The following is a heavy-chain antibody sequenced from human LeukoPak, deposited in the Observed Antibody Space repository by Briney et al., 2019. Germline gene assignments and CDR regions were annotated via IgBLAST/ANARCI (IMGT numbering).Heavy chain of an antibody. CDR1: GYSFTSYW. J-gene: IGHJ4*02. Sequence: GASLKISCRRSGYSFTSYWIGWVRRLPGKGLEWIGIIYPGDTDTSYSPSFQGQVTISADKSISTAYLQWSSLKASDTAMYYRARQLRGYTLVYWGQGTLVTVSS. CDR3: ARQLRGYTLVY. CDR2: IYPGDTDT. V-gene: IGHV5-51*01. D-gene: IGHD6-13*01.